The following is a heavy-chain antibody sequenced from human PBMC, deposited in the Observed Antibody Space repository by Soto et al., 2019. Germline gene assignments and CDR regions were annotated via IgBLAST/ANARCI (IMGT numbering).Heavy chain of an antibody. CDR1: GDSVSSDSAA. Sequence: SPTLSLTCVISGDSVSSDSAAWNWIRQSPSRGLEWLGRTYYRSKWYNDYTLSVKSRITIDPDTSKNQFSLQLNSVTPEDTAVYYCARDSGRFIMPTIHHFYYYMDVWGKGTTVTVSS. V-gene: IGHV6-1*01. J-gene: IGHJ6*03. CDR3: ARDSGRFIMPTIHHFYYYMDV. D-gene: IGHD5-12*01. CDR2: TYYRSKWYN.